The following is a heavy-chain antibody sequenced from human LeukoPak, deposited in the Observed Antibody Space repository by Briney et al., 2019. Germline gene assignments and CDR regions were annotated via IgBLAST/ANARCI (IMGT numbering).Heavy chain of an antibody. CDR3: ARGPSTGDFDY. V-gene: IGHV1-2*02. CDR2: INPNSGGT. CDR1: GYTFTSYG. Sequence: ASVKVSCKASGYTFTSYGISWVRQAPGQGFEWMGWINPNSGGTNYAQKFQGRISMTRDTSISTVYMELSGLRSDDTAVYYCARGPSTGDFDYWGQGTLVTVSS. D-gene: IGHD7-27*01. J-gene: IGHJ4*02.